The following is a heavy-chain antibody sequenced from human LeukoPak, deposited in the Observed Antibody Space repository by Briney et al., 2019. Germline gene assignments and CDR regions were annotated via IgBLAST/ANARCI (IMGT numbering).Heavy chain of an antibody. D-gene: IGHD3-10*01. CDR2: IYPPDSDT. Sequence: NAGESLKISCKGSGYIFNNYWIGWVRQMPGEGLEWMGLIYPPDSDTKYSPSFQGQVTISADTSINTAYLQWISLKASDTAMYYCARLGGLGRSYGLFDYWGQGTLITVSS. CDR3: ARLGGLGRSYGLFDY. J-gene: IGHJ4*02. CDR1: GYIFNNYW. V-gene: IGHV5-51*01.